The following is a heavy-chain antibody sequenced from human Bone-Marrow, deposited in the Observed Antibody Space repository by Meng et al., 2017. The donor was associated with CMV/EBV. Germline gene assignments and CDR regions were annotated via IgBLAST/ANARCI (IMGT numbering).Heavy chain of an antibody. CDR1: GYTFTSYD. CDR2: MNPNSGNT. D-gene: IGHD3-10*01. J-gene: IGHJ3*02. Sequence: ASVKVSCKASGYTFTSYDINWVRQATGQGLEWMGWMNPNSGNTGYAQKFQGRVTMTRNTSISTAYMELSSLRSEDTAVYYCARNIGFGELFYDAFDIWGQGTMDTVSS. CDR3: ARNIGFGELFYDAFDI. V-gene: IGHV1-8*01.